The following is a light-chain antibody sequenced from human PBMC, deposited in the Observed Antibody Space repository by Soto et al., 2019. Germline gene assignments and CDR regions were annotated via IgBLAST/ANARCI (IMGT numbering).Light chain of an antibody. V-gene: IGKV4-1*01. CDR3: QQYYSTPPA. CDR1: QSVLYSSNNKNY. J-gene: IGKJ1*01. CDR2: WAS. Sequence: DIVMTQSPDSLAVSLGERATINCKSSQSVLYSSNNKNYLAWYQQKPGQPPKLLIYWASTRESGVPDRLSGSGSGTDFTLTISSLQAEDVAVYYCQQYYSTPPAFGQGTKV.